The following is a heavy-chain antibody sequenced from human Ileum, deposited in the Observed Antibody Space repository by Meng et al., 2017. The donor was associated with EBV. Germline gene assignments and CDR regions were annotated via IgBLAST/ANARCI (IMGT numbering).Heavy chain of an antibody. CDR1: GGSISSSNW. CDR2: ILHSGST. V-gene: IGHV4-4*02. D-gene: IGHD3-16*01. CDR3: ARDFGPHQLWY. J-gene: IGHJ4*02. Sequence: QVALQGWGPLLCNRWGARSLTCAVSGGSISSSNWWSCFRQPPGKGLEWIGEILHSGSTNYNPSLKSRVTISVDKSKNQFSLKLSSVTAADTAVYYCARDFGPHQLWYWGQGTLVTVSS.